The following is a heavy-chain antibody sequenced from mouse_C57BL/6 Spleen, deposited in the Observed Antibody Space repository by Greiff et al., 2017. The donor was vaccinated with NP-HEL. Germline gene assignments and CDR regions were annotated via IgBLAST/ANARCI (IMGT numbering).Heavy chain of an antibody. D-gene: IGHD1-1*01. CDR2: IDPSDSYT. Sequence: VQLQQPGAELVRPGTSVKLSCKASGYTFTSYWMHWVKQRPGQGLEWIGVIDPSDSYTNYNQKFKGKATLTVDTSSSTAYMQLSSLTSEDSAVYYCASYDYGSSYYYAMDYWGQGTSVTVSS. J-gene: IGHJ4*01. CDR1: GYTFTSYW. V-gene: IGHV1-59*01. CDR3: ASYDYGSSYYYAMDY.